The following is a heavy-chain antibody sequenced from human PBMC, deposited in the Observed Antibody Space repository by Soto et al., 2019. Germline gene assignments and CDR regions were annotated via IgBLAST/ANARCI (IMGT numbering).Heavy chain of an antibody. CDR2: INSDGSST. V-gene: IGHV3-74*01. CDR3: ARGSGYCSSTSCYTFRYLAVAGTSLYY. CDR1: GFTFGGSA. D-gene: IGHD2-2*02. J-gene: IGHJ4*02. Sequence: PGGSLRLSCAASGFTFGGSAMHWVRQASGKGLVWVSRINSDGSSTSYADSVKGRFTISRDNAKNTLYLQMNSLRAEDTAVYYCARGSGYCSSTSCYTFRYLAVAGTSLYYWGQGTLVTVSS.